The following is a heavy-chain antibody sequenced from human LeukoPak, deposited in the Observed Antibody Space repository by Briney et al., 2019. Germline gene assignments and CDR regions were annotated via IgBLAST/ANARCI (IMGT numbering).Heavy chain of an antibody. CDR2: ITISGHTK. CDR3: ARGDPHADL. Sequence: HPGGSLRLSCAASGFDLSTYEMNWVRQAPGKGLEWIADITISGHTKNYADSVKGRFTISRDNARTSLYLQMNSLRVEDTGVYYCARGDPHADLWGQGTLVTVFS. CDR1: GFDLSTYE. J-gene: IGHJ5*02. V-gene: IGHV3-48*03.